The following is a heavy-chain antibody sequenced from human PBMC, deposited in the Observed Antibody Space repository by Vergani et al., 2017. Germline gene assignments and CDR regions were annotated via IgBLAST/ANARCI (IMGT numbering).Heavy chain of an antibody. J-gene: IGHJ4*02. Sequence: EVQLVESGGGLVQPGGSLRLSCAASGFTFSSYAMSWVRQAPGKGLEWVSAISGSGGSTYYADSVKGRFTISRDNSKNTLYLQMNSLRAEDTAVYYCAKDRYCSSTSCYTPEGEGYWGQGTLVTVSS. D-gene: IGHD2-2*02. CDR1: GFTFSSYA. V-gene: IGHV3-23*04. CDR2: ISGSGGST. CDR3: AKDRYCSSTSCYTPEGEGY.